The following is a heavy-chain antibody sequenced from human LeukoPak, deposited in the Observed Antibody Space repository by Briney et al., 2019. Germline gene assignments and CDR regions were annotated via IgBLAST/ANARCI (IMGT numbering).Heavy chain of an antibody. CDR2: IWYSGDT. D-gene: IGHD3-3*02. J-gene: IGHJ6*02. Sequence: SETLSLTCTVSGGSISSSSWSWVRQDPGKRLEWIGFIWYSGDTDYNPSLRSRVTISVDTSKNQFSLKLSSVTAADTAVYYCARDGSTFTSGAMDVWGRGTTVTVSS. V-gene: IGHV4-59*01. CDR1: GGSISSSS. CDR3: ARDGSTFTSGAMDV.